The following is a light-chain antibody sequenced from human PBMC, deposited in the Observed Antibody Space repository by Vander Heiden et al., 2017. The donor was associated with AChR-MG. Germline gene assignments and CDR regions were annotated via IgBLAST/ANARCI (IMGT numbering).Light chain of an antibody. CDR3: QQANSFPLT. J-gene: IGKJ4*01. CDR1: QDISRW. CDR2: SAS. V-gene: IGKV1D-12*01. Sequence: DIQMTQSPSSVSASVGDRVTISCRASQDISRWLVWYQQRPGQAPRLLIYSASSLQSGVPSRFSGSGSGTDFTLTISSLQPEDSATYYCQQANSFPLTVGGGTKVEIK.